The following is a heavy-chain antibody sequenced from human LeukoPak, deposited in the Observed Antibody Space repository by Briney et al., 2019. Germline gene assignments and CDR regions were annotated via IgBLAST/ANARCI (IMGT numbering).Heavy chain of an antibody. J-gene: IGHJ4*02. CDR1: GFTFDDYG. CDR2: INWNGGRT. Sequence: GGSLRLSCAASGFTFDDYGMSWVRQAPGKGLEWVSGINWNGGRTGYADSVKGRFTIPRDNAKNSLYLQMNSLRAEDTALYYCARDPQWSGSYHLDYWGQGTLVTVSS. D-gene: IGHD1-26*01. CDR3: ARDPQWSGSYHLDY. V-gene: IGHV3-20*04.